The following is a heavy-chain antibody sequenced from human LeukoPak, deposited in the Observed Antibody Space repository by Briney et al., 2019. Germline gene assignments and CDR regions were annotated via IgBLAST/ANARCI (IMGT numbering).Heavy chain of an antibody. D-gene: IGHD5-18*01. V-gene: IGHV3-48*01. CDR2: ISSSSSTV. CDR1: GFTFSSSS. J-gene: IGHJ4*02. Sequence: GGSLRLSCAASGFTFSSSSMDWVRQAPGKGLEWVSYISSSSSTVYYTDSGKGRFTISRDNAKNSLYLQINNLRSEDTAVYYCARSRDKNTYGYAYWGQGTLVTVSS. CDR3: ARSRDKNTYGYAY.